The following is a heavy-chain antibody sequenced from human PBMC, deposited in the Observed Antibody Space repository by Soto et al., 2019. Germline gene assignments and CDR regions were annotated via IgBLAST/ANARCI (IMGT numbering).Heavy chain of an antibody. CDR2: ISAYNGNT. V-gene: IGHV1-18*01. CDR3: ARAPGRYYYDSSGSPHY. D-gene: IGHD3-22*01. J-gene: IGHJ4*02. CDR1: GYTFTSYG. Sequence: ASVKVSCKASGYTFTSYGISWVRQAPGQGLEWMGWISAYNGNTNYAQKLQGRVTMTTDTSTSTAYMELRSLRSDDTAVYYCARAPGRYYYDSSGSPHYWGQGTLVTVSS.